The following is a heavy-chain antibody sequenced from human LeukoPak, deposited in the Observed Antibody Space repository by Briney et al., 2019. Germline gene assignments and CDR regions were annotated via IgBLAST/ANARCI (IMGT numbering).Heavy chain of an antibody. CDR1: GFTFRTYA. Sequence: GGSLRLSCAASGFTFRTYAMSWVRQAPGKGLEWVSAISGSVGNTYYADSVKGRFTISRDNSKNTLYLQMNGLRAEDTAVYYCAKVKTYDGSGYYSHCFDFWGQGTLVTVSS. V-gene: IGHV3-23*01. CDR3: AKVKTYDGSGYYSHCFDF. J-gene: IGHJ4*02. D-gene: IGHD3-22*01. CDR2: ISGSVGNT.